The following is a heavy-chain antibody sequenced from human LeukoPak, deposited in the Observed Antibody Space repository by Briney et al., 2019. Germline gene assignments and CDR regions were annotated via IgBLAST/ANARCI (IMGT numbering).Heavy chain of an antibody. D-gene: IGHD4/OR15-4a*01. CDR2: LYTRGST. Sequence: SQTLSLTCSASSVSISSYYWSWIRHPARNVLEWFGPLYTRGSTNYNRSLKSRVTMSVATSKNKFLLKLSSVTAADTAVYYGARESGAGAFDYWGQGTLVTVSS. CDR1: SVSISSYY. CDR3: ARESGAGAFDY. J-gene: IGHJ4*02. V-gene: IGHV4-4*07.